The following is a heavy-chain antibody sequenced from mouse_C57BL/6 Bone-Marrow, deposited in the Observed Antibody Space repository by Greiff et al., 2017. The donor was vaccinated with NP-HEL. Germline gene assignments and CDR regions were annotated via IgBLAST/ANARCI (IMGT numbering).Heavy chain of an antibody. Sequence: EVQRVESGGGLVKPGGSLKLSCAASGFTFSSYAMSWVRQTPEKRLEWVATISDGGSYTYYPDNVKGRFTISRDNAKNNLYLQMSHLKSEDTAMYYCARAPFITTVVAFAYWGQGTLVTVSA. CDR3: ARAPFITTVVAFAY. J-gene: IGHJ3*01. CDR1: GFTFSSYA. CDR2: ISDGGSYT. D-gene: IGHD1-1*01. V-gene: IGHV5-4*01.